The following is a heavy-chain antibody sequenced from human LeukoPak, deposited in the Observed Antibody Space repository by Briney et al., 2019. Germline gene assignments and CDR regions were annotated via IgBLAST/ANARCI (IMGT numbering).Heavy chain of an antibody. V-gene: IGHV5-51*01. CDR3: ARRSADDFDI. Sequence: ESLQISCQGSGYSFIDWWIGWGRQMPGKGLEWMGIIYPDDSDTIYSPSFKGQVTISADKSIRTSYLQWSSLQASDTAIYYCARRSADDFDIWGQGTMVTVSS. CDR1: GYSFIDWW. CDR2: IYPDDSDT. J-gene: IGHJ3*02.